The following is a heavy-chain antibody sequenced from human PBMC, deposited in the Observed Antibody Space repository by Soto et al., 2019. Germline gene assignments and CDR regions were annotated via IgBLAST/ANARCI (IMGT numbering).Heavy chain of an antibody. CDR2: IYPSDSYT. CDR1: DYGFAVYW. CDR3: ARGMVTTKPEYFDY. J-gene: IGHJ4*02. Sequence: PGESLKISCKGSDYGFAVYWIAWVRQMPGKGLEWMGIIYPSDSYTNYSPSFQGHVTISADKSISTAYLQWSSLKASDTAMYYCARGMVTTKPEYFDYWGQGTLVTVSS. V-gene: IGHV5-10-1*01. D-gene: IGHD4-17*01.